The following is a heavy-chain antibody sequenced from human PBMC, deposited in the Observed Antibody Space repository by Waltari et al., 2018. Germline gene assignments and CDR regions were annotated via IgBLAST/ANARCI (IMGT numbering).Heavy chain of an antibody. Sequence: EVQLVESGGGLVKPGGSLRLSCAASGFTFSNAWMSWVRQALGQGLEWVGRINSKTDGGARDYAAPVKGRITISRDDSKNTLYLQMNSLKTEDTAVYYGTTGDMVVVVAAWPYAFDIWGQGTMVTVSS. V-gene: IGHV3-15*01. CDR3: TTGDMVVVVAAWPYAFDI. J-gene: IGHJ3*02. CDR2: INSKTDGGAR. CDR1: GFTFSNAW. D-gene: IGHD2-15*01.